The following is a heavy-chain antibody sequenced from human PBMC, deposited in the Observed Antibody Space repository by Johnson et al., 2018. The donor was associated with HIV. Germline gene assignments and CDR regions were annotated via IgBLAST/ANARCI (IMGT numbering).Heavy chain of an antibody. CDR2: ISGSGGST. CDR3: ANNLQQLATKDAFDI. D-gene: IGHD6-13*01. V-gene: IGHV3-23*04. J-gene: IGHJ3*02. Sequence: VQVVESGGGLVQPGRSLRLSCAGSGFIFDDYAMHWVRQTPGKGLEWVSAISGSGGSTYYADSVKGRFTISRDNSKNTLYLQMNSLRAEDTAVYYCANNLQQLATKDAFDIWGQGTMVTVSS. CDR1: GFIFDDYA.